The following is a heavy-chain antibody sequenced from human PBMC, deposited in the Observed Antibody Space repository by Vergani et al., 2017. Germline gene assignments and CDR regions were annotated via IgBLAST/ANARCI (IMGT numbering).Heavy chain of an antibody. Sequence: QAQLGQSDSEVKKPGDSVTLSCKTSGYTFVNHPITWVRQAPGQGLEWMGWISPYNHKTLYSQKVEGRVTMTSDTSSSTVFLELRRLTSDDTAIYYWSRSQMATNDFDLWGRGTLVTVSS. V-gene: IGHV1-18*04. D-gene: IGHD5-24*01. CDR1: GYTFVNHP. CDR2: ISPYNHKT. CDR3: SRSQMATNDFDL. J-gene: IGHJ4*02.